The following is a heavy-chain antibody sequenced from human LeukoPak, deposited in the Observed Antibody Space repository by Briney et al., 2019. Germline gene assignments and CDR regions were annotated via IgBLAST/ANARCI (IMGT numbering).Heavy chain of an antibody. V-gene: IGHV3-20*04. Sequence: GGSLRLSCAASGFTFDDYGMSWVRQVPGKGLEWVSGINWNGGSTGNADSVKGRFTISRDNAKNSLYLQMNSLRAEDTAVYYCARDRAIILFGAFDIWGQGTMVTVSS. CDR3: ARDRAIILFGAFDI. J-gene: IGHJ3*02. CDR2: INWNGGST. CDR1: GFTFDDYG. D-gene: IGHD3-3*01.